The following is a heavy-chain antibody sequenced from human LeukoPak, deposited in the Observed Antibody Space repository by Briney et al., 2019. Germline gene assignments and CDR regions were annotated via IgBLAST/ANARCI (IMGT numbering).Heavy chain of an antibody. CDR3: ATYDFWSGYHPERIRSLDV. Sequence: SETLSLTCAVYGGSFSGYYWSWIRQPPGKGLEWIGEINHSGSTNYNPSLKSRVTISVDTSKNQFSLKLSSVTAADTAVYYCATYDFWSGYHPERIRSLDVWGKGTTVTVSS. CDR2: INHSGST. D-gene: IGHD3-3*01. V-gene: IGHV4-34*01. CDR1: GGSFSGYY. J-gene: IGHJ6*04.